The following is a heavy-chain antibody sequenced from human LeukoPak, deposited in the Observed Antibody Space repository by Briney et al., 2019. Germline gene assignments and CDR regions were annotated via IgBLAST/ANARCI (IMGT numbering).Heavy chain of an antibody. J-gene: IGHJ1*01. CDR3: AIMHGYYDGTGYWVQ. V-gene: IGHV3-23*01. D-gene: IGHD3-22*01. CDR1: GFTFSDNA. Sequence: GGSLRLSCAASGFTFSDNAMSWVRQAPGKGLEWVSFITTNGGSTSYADSVEGRFTISRDNPRNTLYMQMNSLRDEDTAVYYCAIMHGYYDGTGYWVQWGQGTLITVSS. CDR2: ITTNGGST.